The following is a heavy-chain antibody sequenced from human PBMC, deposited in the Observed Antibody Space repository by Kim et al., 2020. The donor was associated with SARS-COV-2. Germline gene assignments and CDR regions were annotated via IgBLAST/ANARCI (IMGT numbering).Heavy chain of an antibody. Sequence: GGSLRLSCAVSGFTFSSYAMSWVRQAPGKGLEWVSAISGSGGSTYYADSVKGRFTISRDNSKNTLYLQMNSLRAEDTAVYYCAKVQVSEVVDEGSHFDYWGQGTLVTVSS. J-gene: IGHJ4*02. D-gene: IGHD3-10*01. CDR3: AKVQVSEVVDEGSHFDY. V-gene: IGHV3-23*01. CDR2: ISGSGGST. CDR1: GFTFSSYA.